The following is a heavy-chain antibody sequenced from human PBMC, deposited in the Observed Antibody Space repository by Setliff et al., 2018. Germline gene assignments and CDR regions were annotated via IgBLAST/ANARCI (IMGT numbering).Heavy chain of an antibody. D-gene: IGHD3-22*01. V-gene: IGHV1-18*01. Sequence: GASVKVPCKTSGYTFSSYGISWVRQAPGQGLQWMGWISADNGHTKNVQEFQGRVTMTTDTTTSTAYMELRSLRSDDTAVYYCARERAYDGINYYGMDVWGQGTTVTVSS. J-gene: IGHJ6*01. CDR2: ISADNGHT. CDR3: ARERAYDGINYYGMDV. CDR1: GYTFSSYG.